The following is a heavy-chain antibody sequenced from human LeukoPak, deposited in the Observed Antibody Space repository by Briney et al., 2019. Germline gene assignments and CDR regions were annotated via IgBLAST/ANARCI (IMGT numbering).Heavy chain of an antibody. D-gene: IGHD2-15*01. V-gene: IGHV4-34*01. J-gene: IGHJ1*01. CDR3: ARRLLGYCSGGSCYSGYFQH. Sequence: SETLSLTCAVYGGSFSGYYWSWIRQPPGKGLEWIGEINHSGSTNYNPSLKTRVTISVDTSKNQFSLKLSSVTAADTAVYYCARRLLGYCSGGSCYSGYFQHWGQGTLVTVSS. CDR2: INHSGST. CDR1: GGSFSGYY.